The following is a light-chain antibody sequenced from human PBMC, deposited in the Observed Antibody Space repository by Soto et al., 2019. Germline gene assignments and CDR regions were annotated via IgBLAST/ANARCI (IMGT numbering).Light chain of an antibody. CDR3: QQSYSTLPT. CDR2: AAS. J-gene: IGKJ4*01. V-gene: IGKV1-39*01. Sequence: DIQMTQSPSSLSASVGDRVTITCRASQSISSYLNWYQQKPGKAPKLLIYAASSLQSGVPSRFSGSGSGTDFTLTISSLQPDDFATYYCQQSYSTLPTFGGGTKVEIK. CDR1: QSISSY.